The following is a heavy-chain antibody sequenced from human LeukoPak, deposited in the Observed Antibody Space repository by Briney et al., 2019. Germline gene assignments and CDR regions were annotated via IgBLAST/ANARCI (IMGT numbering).Heavy chain of an antibody. CDR1: GYSLSSGYY. J-gene: IGHJ4*02. Sequence: SETPSLTCTVSGYSLSSGYYWGWTRQPPGKGLEWIGSIYPSGSTNYNPSLKSRVTISVDTSKNQFSLKLSSVTAADTGVYYCARGVRAYCGGDCFGGYFYYWGQGTLVTVSS. V-gene: IGHV4-38-2*02. D-gene: IGHD2-21*02. CDR3: ARGVRAYCGGDCFGGYFYY. CDR2: IYPSGST.